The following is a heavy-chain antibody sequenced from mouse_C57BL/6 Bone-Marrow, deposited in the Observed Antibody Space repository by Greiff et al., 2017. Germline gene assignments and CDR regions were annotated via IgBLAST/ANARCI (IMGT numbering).Heavy chain of an antibody. CDR3: ASLLLRYWYFDV. Sequence: VQLQQSGAELARPGASVKLSCKASGYTFTSYGISWVNQRTGQGLEWIGEIYPRSGNTYYNEKFKGKATLTADKSSSTAYMELRSLTSEDSAVYFCASLLLRYWYFDVWGTGTTVTVSS. CDR2: IYPRSGNT. CDR1: GYTFTSYG. V-gene: IGHV1-81*01. J-gene: IGHJ1*03. D-gene: IGHD1-1*01.